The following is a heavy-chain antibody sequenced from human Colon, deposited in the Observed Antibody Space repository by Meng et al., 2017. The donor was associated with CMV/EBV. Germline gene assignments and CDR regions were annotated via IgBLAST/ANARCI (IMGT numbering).Heavy chain of an antibody. J-gene: IGHJ6*02. CDR3: ARLGGVPGALLL. CDR2: ISGSNDFI. V-gene: IGHV3-21*01. Sequence: GESLKISCAASGFTFKVYTMNWVRQAPGKGLEWISSISGSNDFIYYADSVKGRFTVSRDNAKNSPYLQMNSLRAEDTAVYFCARLGGVPGALLLWGQGTTVTVSS. D-gene: IGHD4/OR15-4a*01. CDR1: GFTFKVYT.